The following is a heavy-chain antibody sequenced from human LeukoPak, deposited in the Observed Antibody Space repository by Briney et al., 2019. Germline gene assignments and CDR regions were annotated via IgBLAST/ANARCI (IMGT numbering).Heavy chain of an antibody. J-gene: IGHJ4*02. CDR1: GGTFSSYA. Sequence: SVKVSCKASGGTFSSYAISWVRQAPGQWLEWMGGISPIYGTANYAQTFHGRVTITADESTSTAYMELSSLRSEDTAVYYCARSSGTMIVVAPSYYFDYWGQGTLVTVSS. V-gene: IGHV1-69*13. CDR2: ISPIYGTA. CDR3: ARSSGTMIVVAPSYYFDY. D-gene: IGHD3-22*01.